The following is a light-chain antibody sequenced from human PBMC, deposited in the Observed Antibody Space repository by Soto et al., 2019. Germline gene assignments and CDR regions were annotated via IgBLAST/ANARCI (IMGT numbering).Light chain of an antibody. V-gene: IGKV3-20*01. CDR3: QVYGPSPPIT. J-gene: IGKJ5*01. Sequence: DIVLTQSPGTLSLSPGERATLSCRVSQSFSSSYLAWYQQKPGQAPRLLIYGASNRATGIPDRFSGSGSGADFTLTISRLEPEDFAVYYCQVYGPSPPITFGQGTRLEIK. CDR1: QSFSSSY. CDR2: GAS.